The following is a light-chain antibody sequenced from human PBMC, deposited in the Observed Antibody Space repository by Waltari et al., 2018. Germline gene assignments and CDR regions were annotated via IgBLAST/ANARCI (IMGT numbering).Light chain of an antibody. CDR2: EVY. CDR1: SSNIGSYNL. CDR3: CSYAGSNSWV. V-gene: IGLV2-23*02. Sequence: QSALIQPASVSGSPGPSITISCTGTSSNIGSYNLFSWYQQYPGQAPKVMIYEVYKRPSGVSNRFSGSKSGNTASLTISGLQAEDETDYYCCSYAGSNSWVFGGGTKVTVL. J-gene: IGLJ3*02.